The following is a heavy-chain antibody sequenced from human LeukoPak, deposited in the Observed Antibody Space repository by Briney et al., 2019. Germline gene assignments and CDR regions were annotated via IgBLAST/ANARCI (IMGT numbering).Heavy chain of an antibody. Sequence: SVKVSCKASGGTFSSYAISWVRQAPGQGLEWMGGIIPIFGTANYAQKFQGRVTITADESTSTAYMELSSLRSEDTAVYYCATAQGCSSTSCTLYTWFDPWGQGTLVTVSS. CDR1: GGTFSSYA. CDR2: IIPIFGTA. CDR3: ATAQGCSSTSCTLYTWFDP. J-gene: IGHJ5*02. D-gene: IGHD2-2*01. V-gene: IGHV1-69*13.